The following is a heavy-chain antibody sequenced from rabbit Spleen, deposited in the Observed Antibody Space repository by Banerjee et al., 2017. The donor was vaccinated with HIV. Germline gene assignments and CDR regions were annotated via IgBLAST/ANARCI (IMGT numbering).Heavy chain of an antibody. CDR3: ARDTGSSFSSNGMDL. Sequence: QEQLVESGGGLVQLGGSLKFPCKASGFDFSSYGVSWVRQVPGKGLEWIACIYAGNSGSSYYARWARGRFTISKTSSTTVTLQMTSLTAADTAAYFCARDTGSSFSSNGMDLWGPGTLVTVS. V-gene: IGHV1S45*01. D-gene: IGHD8-1*01. J-gene: IGHJ6*01. CDR2: IYAGNSGSS. CDR1: GFDFSSYG.